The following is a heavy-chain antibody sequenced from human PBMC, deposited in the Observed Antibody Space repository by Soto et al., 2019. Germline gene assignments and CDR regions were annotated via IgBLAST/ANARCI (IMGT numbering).Heavy chain of an antibody. CDR1: GFTFDDDT. CDR3: AKDRARGEDTAFDY. D-gene: IGHD5-18*01. J-gene: IGHJ4*02. Sequence: GGSLRLSCAASGFTFDDDTMHWVRQAPGKGLEWVSLISWDGGSTYYADSVKGRFTISRDNSKNSLYLQMNSLRTEDTALYYCAKDRARGEDTAFDYWGQGTLVTVSS. V-gene: IGHV3-43*01. CDR2: ISWDGGST.